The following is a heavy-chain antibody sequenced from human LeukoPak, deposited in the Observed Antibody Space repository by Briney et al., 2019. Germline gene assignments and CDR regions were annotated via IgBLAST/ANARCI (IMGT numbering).Heavy chain of an antibody. CDR1: GFTFSSYE. J-gene: IGHJ4*02. D-gene: IGHD4/OR15-4a*01. CDR2: ISSSGSTT. CDR3: ARRAGAYSHPYDY. Sequence: HPGGSLRLSCAASGFTFSSYEMNWVRQAPGKGLEWVSYISSSGSTTYYADSVKGRFTISRDNSKNTLYLQMNSLRAEDTAVYYCARRAGAYSHPYDYWGQGTLVTVSS. V-gene: IGHV3-48*03.